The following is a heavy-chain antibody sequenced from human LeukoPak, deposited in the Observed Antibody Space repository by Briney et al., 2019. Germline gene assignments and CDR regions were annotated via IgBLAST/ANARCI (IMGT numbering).Heavy chain of an antibody. J-gene: IGHJ6*02. CDR3: ARGTPSSSGWLYYGMDV. CDR1: GFTFSSFA. D-gene: IGHD6-19*01. Sequence: PGGSLRLSCTASGFTFSSFAMHWVRQAPGKGLEWVAVISYDGGNKYYADSVKGRFTISRDNSKNTLYLQMNSLRAEDTAVYYCARGTPSSSGWLYYGMDVWGQGTTVTVS. CDR2: ISYDGGNK. V-gene: IGHV3-30*19.